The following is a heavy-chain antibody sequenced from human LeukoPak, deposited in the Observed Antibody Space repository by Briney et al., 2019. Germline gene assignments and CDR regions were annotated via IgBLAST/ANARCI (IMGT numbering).Heavy chain of an antibody. Sequence: GGSLGLSCVASGFTFSRFEMNWVRQAPGKGLEWISHISTGTYVAYADSVKGRFTISRDNAKNSLYLQMNSLRAEDTAVYYCARHWYSGSYPIDYWGPGTLVTVSS. CDR1: GFTFSRFE. J-gene: IGHJ4*02. V-gene: IGHV3-48*03. D-gene: IGHD1-26*01. CDR2: ISTGTYV. CDR3: ARHWYSGSYPIDY.